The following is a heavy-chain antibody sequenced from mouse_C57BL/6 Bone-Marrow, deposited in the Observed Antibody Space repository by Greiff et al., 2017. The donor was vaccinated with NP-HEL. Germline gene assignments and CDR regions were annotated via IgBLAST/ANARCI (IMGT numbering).Heavy chain of an antibody. V-gene: IGHV1-63*01. CDR3: ASSLYYDGPYLDFWG. CDR2: IYPGGGYT. J-gene: IGHJ1*03. Sequence: QVQLQQSGAELVRPGTSVKMSCKASGYTFTNYWIGWAKQRPGHGLEWIGGIYPGGGYTNYTAKFQGKATLTADKSSITAYLQLSSLTADDSANDYCASSLYYDGPYLDFWGGGTATTVT. CDR1: GYTFTNYW. D-gene: IGHD1-1*01.